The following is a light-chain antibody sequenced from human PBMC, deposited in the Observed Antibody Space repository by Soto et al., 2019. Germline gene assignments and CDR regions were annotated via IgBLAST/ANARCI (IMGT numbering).Light chain of an antibody. CDR2: DVS. J-gene: IGLJ1*01. Sequence: QSVLTQPASVSGSPGQSITISCTGTSSDVGGYNYVSWYQQDPGKAPKVMIYDVSNRPSGVSHRFSASKSGNTASLTVSGLQADDEADYYCSSYTSSSTYVFGTGTQLTVL. V-gene: IGLV2-14*01. CDR3: SSYTSSSTYV. CDR1: SSDVGGYNY.